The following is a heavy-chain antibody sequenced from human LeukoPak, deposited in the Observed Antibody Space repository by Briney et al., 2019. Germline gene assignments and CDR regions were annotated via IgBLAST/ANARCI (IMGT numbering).Heavy chain of an antibody. J-gene: IGHJ4*02. CDR3: ARSRYYFDY. CDR2: ISYDGSNK. Sequence: PGRSLRLSCAASGFTFSSYGMHWVRQASGKGLEWVAVISYDGSNKYYADSVKGRFTISRDNSKNTLYLQMNSLRAEDTAVYYCARSRYYFDYWGQGTLVTVSS. V-gene: IGHV3-30*03. CDR1: GFTFSSYG.